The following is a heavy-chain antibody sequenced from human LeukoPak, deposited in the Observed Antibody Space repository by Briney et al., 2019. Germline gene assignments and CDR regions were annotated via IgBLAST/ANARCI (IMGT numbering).Heavy chain of an antibody. CDR3: ARYCGADSCYSHLDY. CDR1: GFTFSSYV. CDR2: IGNSGCDT. D-gene: IGHD2-15*01. V-gene: IGHV3-23*01. J-gene: IGHJ4*02. Sequence: GGSLRLSCAASGFTFSSYVMTWVRQAPGGGLEWVSSIGNSGCDTYYADPMKGRFPISRDNTKSILLLHMSSLGAGDTAIYYCARYCGADSCYSHLDYWGQRALVTV.